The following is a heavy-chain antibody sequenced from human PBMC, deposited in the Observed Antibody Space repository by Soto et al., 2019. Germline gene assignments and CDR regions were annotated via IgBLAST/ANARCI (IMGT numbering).Heavy chain of an antibody. J-gene: IGHJ6*02. CDR1: GGSISSGDYY. D-gene: IGHD2-15*01. V-gene: IGHV4-30-4*01. Sequence: QVQLQESGPGLVKPSQTLSLPCTVSGGSISSGDYYWSWIRQPPGKGLEWIGYIYYSGSTYYNPSLNSRVTTSVDTSNNQFSLKLSPVTAADTALYYCARDEVVVAAIDGGYYYGMDVWGQGTTVTVSS. CDR2: IYYSGST. CDR3: ARDEVVVAAIDGGYYYGMDV.